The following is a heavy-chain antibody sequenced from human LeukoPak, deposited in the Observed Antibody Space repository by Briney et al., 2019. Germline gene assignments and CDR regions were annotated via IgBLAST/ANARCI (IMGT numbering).Heavy chain of an antibody. CDR3: ARGYYDFWSGYFYFDY. V-gene: IGHV4-59*01. Sequence: SETLPLTCTVSGGSISSYYWSWIRQPPGKGLEWIGYIYYSGSTNYNPSLKSRVTISVDTSKNQFSLKLSSVTAADTAVYYCARGYYDFWSGYFYFDYWGQGTLITVSS. CDR2: IYYSGST. J-gene: IGHJ4*02. CDR1: GGSISSYY. D-gene: IGHD3-3*01.